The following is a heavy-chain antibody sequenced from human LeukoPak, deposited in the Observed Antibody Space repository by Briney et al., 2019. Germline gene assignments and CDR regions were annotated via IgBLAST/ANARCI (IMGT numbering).Heavy chain of an antibody. J-gene: IGHJ2*01. CDR1: GFTFSSYG. Sequence: PGGSLRLSCAASGFTFSSYGMNWVRQAPGEGLEWVSSISSSSSYIYYADSVKGRFTISRDNAKNSLYLQMNSLRAEDTAVYYCARDKEVEVVTAIPWYFDLWGRGTLVTVSS. CDR2: ISSSSSYI. V-gene: IGHV3-21*01. D-gene: IGHD2-21*02. CDR3: ARDKEVEVVTAIPWYFDL.